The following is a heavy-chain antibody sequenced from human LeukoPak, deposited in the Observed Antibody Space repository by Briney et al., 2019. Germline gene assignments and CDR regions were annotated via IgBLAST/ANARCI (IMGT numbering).Heavy chain of an antibody. Sequence: PSETLSLTCTVSGGSISSYYWSWIRQPPGKGLEWIGYIYYSGSTNYNPSLKSRVTISVDTSKNQFSLKLSSVTAADTAVYYCARDPGIAGPKLYFDLWGRGTLVTVSS. CDR1: GGSISSYY. CDR3: ARDPGIAGPKLYFDL. D-gene: IGHD6-13*01. V-gene: IGHV4-59*01. CDR2: IYYSGST. J-gene: IGHJ2*01.